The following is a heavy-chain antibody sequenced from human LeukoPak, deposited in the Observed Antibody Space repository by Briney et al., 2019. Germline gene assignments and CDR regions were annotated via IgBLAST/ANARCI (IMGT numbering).Heavy chain of an antibody. CDR3: ARGGGFYGSGTTHFDY. V-gene: IGHV4-30-2*01. D-gene: IGHD3-10*01. Sequence: SETLSLTCAVSGGSISSGGYSWSWIRQPPGTGLEWIGYIYHSGSTYYNPPLKSRVTISVDRSKNQFSLNLRSVTAADTAFYYCARGGGFYGSGTTHFDYWGQGTLATVSS. CDR1: GGSISSGGYS. J-gene: IGHJ4*02. CDR2: IYHSGST.